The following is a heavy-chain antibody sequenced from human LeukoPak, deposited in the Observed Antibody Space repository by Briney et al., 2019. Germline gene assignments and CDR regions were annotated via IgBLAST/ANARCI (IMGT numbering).Heavy chain of an antibody. J-gene: IGHJ2*01. CDR1: GGSISGYY. CDR3: ARGPRWLQSVSRSGYFDL. V-gene: IGHV4-34*01. D-gene: IGHD5-24*01. Sequence: SETLSLTCTVSGGSISGYYWSWIRQPPGKGLEWIGEINHSGSTNYNPSLKSRVTISVDTSKNQFSLKLSSVTAADTAVYYCARGPRWLQSVSRSGYFDLWGRGTLVTVSS. CDR2: INHSGST.